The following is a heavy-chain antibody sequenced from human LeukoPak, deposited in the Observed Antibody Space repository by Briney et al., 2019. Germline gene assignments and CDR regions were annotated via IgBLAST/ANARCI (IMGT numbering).Heavy chain of an antibody. D-gene: IGHD3-16*01. CDR3: AREDASGLNAFDI. CDR1: GGSISSGSHY. CDR2: IYTSGST. Sequence: TLSLTCTVSGGSISSGSHYWSWIRQPAGKGLEWIGRIYTSGSTNYNPSLKSRVTISVDTSKNQFSLKLSSVTAADTAVYYCAREDASGLNAFDIWGQGTMVTVSS. V-gene: IGHV4-61*02. J-gene: IGHJ3*02.